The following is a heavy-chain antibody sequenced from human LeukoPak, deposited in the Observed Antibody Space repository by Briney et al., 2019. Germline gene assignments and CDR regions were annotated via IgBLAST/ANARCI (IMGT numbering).Heavy chain of an antibody. D-gene: IGHD6-6*01. J-gene: IGHJ3*02. CDR3: ARRYSSSFHHAFDI. CDR1: GYSISSGYY. CDR2: IYYSGST. V-gene: IGHV4-38-2*02. Sequence: SETLSLTCTVSGYSISSGYYWGWIRQPPGKGLEWIGSIYYSGSTYYNPSLKSRVTISVDTSKNQFSLKLSSVTAADTAVYYCARRYSSSFHHAFDIWGQGTMVTVSS.